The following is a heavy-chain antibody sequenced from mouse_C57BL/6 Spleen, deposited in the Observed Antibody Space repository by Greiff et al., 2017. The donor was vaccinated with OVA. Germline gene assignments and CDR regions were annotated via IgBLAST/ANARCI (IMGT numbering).Heavy chain of an antibody. J-gene: IGHJ1*03. CDR1: GYSFTGYY. D-gene: IGHD3-2*02. CDR3: AAPTQGYFDV. Sequence: EVQRVESGPELVKPGASVKISCKASGYSFTGYYMNWVKQSPEKSLEWIGEINPSTGGTTYNQKFKAKATLTVDKSSSTAYMQLKSLTSEDSAVYYCAAPTQGYFDVWGTGTTVTVSS. CDR2: INPSTGGT. V-gene: IGHV1-42*01.